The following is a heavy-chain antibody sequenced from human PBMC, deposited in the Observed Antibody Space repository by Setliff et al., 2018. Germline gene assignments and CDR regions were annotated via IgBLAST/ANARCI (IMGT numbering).Heavy chain of an antibody. V-gene: IGHV2-70*11. Sequence: SGPTLANPTQTLTLTCTFSGFSLSTSGVGVTWIRQPPGKALEWLARIDWDGDKYYNSSLRTRLTLSKDTSKNQVFLTMTNMDPVDTATYYCARSRYELPHYCFDYWGQGILVTVSS. CDR1: GFSLSTSGVG. J-gene: IGHJ4*02. D-gene: IGHD1-7*01. CDR3: ARSRYELPHYCFDY. CDR2: IDWDGDK.